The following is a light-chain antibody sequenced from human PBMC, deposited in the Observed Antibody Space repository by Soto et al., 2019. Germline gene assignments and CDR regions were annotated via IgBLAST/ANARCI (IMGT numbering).Light chain of an antibody. CDR2: GNS. CDR3: QSYDSSLSGVV. CDR1: SSNIGAGYD. Sequence: QSVLTQPPSVAGAPGQRVTISCTGSSSNIGAGYDVHWYQQLPGTAPKLLIYGNSNRPSGFPDRFSGPKSGTSASLAITGLQAEDEADYYCQSYDSSLSGVVFGGGTKLTVL. J-gene: IGLJ2*01. V-gene: IGLV1-40*01.